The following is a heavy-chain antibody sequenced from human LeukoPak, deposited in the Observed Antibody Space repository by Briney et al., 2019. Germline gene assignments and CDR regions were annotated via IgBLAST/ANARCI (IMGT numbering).Heavy chain of an antibody. CDR3: AKDLSGPRGYYYYGMDV. CDR2: ISGSGGST. CDR1: GFTFSSYA. Sequence: GGSLRLSCAASGFTFSSYAMSWVRQAPGKGLEWVSAISGSGGSTYYADSVKGRFTISRDNSKNTLYLQMNSLRAEDTAVYYCAKDLSGPRGYYYYGMDVWGQGTTVTVSS. J-gene: IGHJ6*02. D-gene: IGHD3-10*01. V-gene: IGHV3-23*01.